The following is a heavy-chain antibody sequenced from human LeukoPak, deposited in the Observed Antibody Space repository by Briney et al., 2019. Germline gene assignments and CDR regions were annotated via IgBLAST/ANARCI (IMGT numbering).Heavy chain of an antibody. D-gene: IGHD3-3*01. V-gene: IGHV4-59*01. J-gene: IGHJ6*02. CDR1: GGSISSYY. CDR3: ARDRPYYDFWSGYKDYYYGMDV. CDR2: IYYSGST. Sequence: SETLSLTCTVSGGSISSYYWSWIRQPPGKGLEWIGYIYYSGSTNYNPSLKSRVTISVDTSKYQFSLKLSSVTAADTAVYYCARDRPYYDFWSGYKDYYYGMDVWGQGTTVTVSS.